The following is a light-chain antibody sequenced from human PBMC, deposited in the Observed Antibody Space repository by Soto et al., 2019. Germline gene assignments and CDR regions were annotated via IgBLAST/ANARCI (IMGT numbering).Light chain of an antibody. CDR2: LNSDGSH. CDR3: QTCDTGIRV. J-gene: IGLJ2*01. V-gene: IGLV4-69*01. CDR1: SGHSNYV. Sequence: QPVLTQSPSASASLGASVKLTCTLSSGHSNYVIAWHQQQPEKGPRYLMKLNSDGSHSKGDGIPDRFSGSSSGAERYLTISSYQSEDEADYYCQTCDTGIRVFGGGTKLTVL.